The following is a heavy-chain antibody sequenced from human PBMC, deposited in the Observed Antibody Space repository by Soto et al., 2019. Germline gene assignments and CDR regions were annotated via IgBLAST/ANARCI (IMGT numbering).Heavy chain of an antibody. V-gene: IGHV4-30-2*01. CDR2: IYHSGST. CDR1: GGSISSGGYS. CDR3: ARDLDGMDV. Sequence: SETLSLTCAVSGGSISSGGYSWSWIRQPPGKGLEWIGYIYHSGSTYYNPSLKSRVTISVDRSKNQFSLKLSSVTAADTAVYYCARDLDGMDVWGQGTTVTVSS. J-gene: IGHJ6*02.